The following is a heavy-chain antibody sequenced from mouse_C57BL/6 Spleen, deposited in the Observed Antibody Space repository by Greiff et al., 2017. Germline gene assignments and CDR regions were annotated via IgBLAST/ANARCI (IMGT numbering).Heavy chain of an antibody. V-gene: IGHV14-2*01. CDR1: GFNINDYY. D-gene: IGHD2-1*01. CDR2: IDPEDGET. Sequence: VQLQQSGAELVKPGASVKLSCTASGFNINDYYMHWVKQRTEQGLEWIGRIDPEDGETKYAPKFQGKATITADTSSNTAYLQLSSLTSEDTDVYDCARNNGNYPYAMDYWGQGTSVTVSS. CDR3: ARNNGNYPYAMDY. J-gene: IGHJ4*01.